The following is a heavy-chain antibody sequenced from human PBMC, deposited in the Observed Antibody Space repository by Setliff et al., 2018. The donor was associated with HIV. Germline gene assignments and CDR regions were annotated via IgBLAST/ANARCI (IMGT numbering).Heavy chain of an antibody. D-gene: IGHD2-15*01. J-gene: IGHJ5*02. CDR1: GYTFINYD. CDR2: MNPNSGNT. V-gene: IGHV1-8*01. CDR3: ALPYCGGGNCWSSASLPPAGWFDP. Sequence: ASVKVSCKASGYTFINYDINWVRQATGQGLEWMGWMNPNSGNTGYSQKFQGRVTITTDESTSTAYMELSSLKSEDTAVYYCALPYCGGGNCWSSASLPPAGWFDPWGQGTLVTVSS.